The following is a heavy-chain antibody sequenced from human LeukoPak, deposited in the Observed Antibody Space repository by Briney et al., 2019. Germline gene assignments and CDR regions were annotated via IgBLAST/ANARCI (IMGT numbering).Heavy chain of an antibody. CDR3: ASFPAYDSSGYYYVDY. CDR2: IYYSGRN. J-gene: IGHJ4*02. CDR1: GDSISYTNYY. Sequence: SETLSLTCTVSGDSISYTNYYWGWIRQPPGKGLEWIGSIYYSGRNYHKPSLKSRVTISVDTSKNQFSLKLTSVSAADTAVYYRASFPAYDSSGYYYVDYWGQGTLVTVSS. V-gene: IGHV4-39*01. D-gene: IGHD3-22*01.